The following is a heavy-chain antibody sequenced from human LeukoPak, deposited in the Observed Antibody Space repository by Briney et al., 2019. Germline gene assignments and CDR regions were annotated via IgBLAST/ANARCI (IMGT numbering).Heavy chain of an antibody. Sequence: SETLSLTCTVSGGSISSYYWNWIRQPPGKGLEWIGYIYYSGSTNYNPSLKSRVTISLDTSKNQFSLKLSSVTAADTAVYYCARVPYYYDSSGYYGFDPWGQGTLVTVSS. CDR3: ARVPYYYDSSGYYGFDP. J-gene: IGHJ5*02. V-gene: IGHV4-59*01. CDR1: GGSISSYY. CDR2: IYYSGST. D-gene: IGHD3-22*01.